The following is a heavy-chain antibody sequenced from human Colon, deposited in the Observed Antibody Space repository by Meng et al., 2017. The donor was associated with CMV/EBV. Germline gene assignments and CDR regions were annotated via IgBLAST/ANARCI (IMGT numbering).Heavy chain of an antibody. CDR2: ISSGGQTI. J-gene: IGHJ6*02. D-gene: IGHD3-3*01. Sequence: GESLKISCAASGFTFSDYYMNWVRQAPGKGLEWVAYISSGGQTIHYADSVKGRFTISRDNTNNSLYLHMTSLRADDTAVYYCARDPSLITISGVVTYGMDVWGPGTTVTVSS. CDR1: GFTFSDYY. CDR3: ARDPSLITISGVVTYGMDV. V-gene: IGHV3-11*04.